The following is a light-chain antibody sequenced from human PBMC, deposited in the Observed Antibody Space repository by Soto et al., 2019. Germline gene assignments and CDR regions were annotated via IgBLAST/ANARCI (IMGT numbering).Light chain of an antibody. CDR2: GTS. J-gene: IGKJ4*01. CDR1: QSISNNH. CDR3: QYYGTTVT. V-gene: IGKV3-20*01. Sequence: EVVVTQSPGTLSLSPGERATLSCRASQSISNNHLGWYQQKPGQAPRLLIYGTSTRATGITDRFSGSGSGTDFTLTISRLEPEDYAVYYCQYYGTTVTFGGGTKVEIK.